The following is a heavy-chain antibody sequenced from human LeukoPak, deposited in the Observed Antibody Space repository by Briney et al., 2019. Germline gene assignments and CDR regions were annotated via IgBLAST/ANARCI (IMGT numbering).Heavy chain of an antibody. V-gene: IGHV3-49*04. Sequence: GRSLRLSCTASGHTSDDYTVTWVRQAPGKGLEWVGFITRKSYGGTTEYAASVKGRFTISRDDSKSIAYLEMSSLKTEDTGVYYCTHSGKYDFWSGTFWGQGTLVIVSS. CDR2: ITRKSYGGTT. CDR1: GHTSDDYT. CDR3: THSGKYDFWSGTF. J-gene: IGHJ4*02. D-gene: IGHD3-3*01.